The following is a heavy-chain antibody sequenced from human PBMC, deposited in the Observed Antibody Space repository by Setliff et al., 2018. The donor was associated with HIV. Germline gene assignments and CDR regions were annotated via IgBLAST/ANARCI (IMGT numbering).Heavy chain of an antibody. D-gene: IGHD5-18*01. V-gene: IGHV1-69*05. Sequence: ASVKVSCKASVGTFSSYAISWVRQAPGQGLEWMGGIIPIFGTANYAQKFQGRVTITTDESTSTAYMELSSLRSEDTAVYYCASRIQLWSSEYYFDYWGQGTLVTVSS. CDR2: IIPIFGTA. CDR1: VGTFSSYA. CDR3: ASRIQLWSSEYYFDY. J-gene: IGHJ4*02.